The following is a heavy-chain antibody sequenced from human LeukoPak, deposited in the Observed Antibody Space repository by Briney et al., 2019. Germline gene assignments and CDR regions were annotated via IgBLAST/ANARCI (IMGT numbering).Heavy chain of an antibody. CDR1: GGSISSGDYY. D-gene: IGHD6-13*01. V-gene: IGHV4-31*03. Sequence: PSETLSLTCTVSGGSISSGDYYWSWIRQHPGKGLEWIGYIYYSGSTYYNPSLKSRVTISVDTSKNQFSLKLSSVTAADTAVYYCASLPYSSSWYYFDYWGQGTLVTVSS. J-gene: IGHJ4*02. CDR3: ASLPYSSSWYYFDY. CDR2: IYYSGST.